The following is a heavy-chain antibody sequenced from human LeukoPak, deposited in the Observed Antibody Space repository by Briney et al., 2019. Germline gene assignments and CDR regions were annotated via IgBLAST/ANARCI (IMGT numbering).Heavy chain of an antibody. J-gene: IGHJ5*02. CDR1: GYTFTGYY. V-gene: IGHV1-2*02. D-gene: IGHD2-2*01. Sequence: ASVKVSFKASGYTFTGYYMHWVRQAPGQGLEWMGWINPNSGGTNYAQKFQGRVTMTRDTSISTAYMELSRLRSDDTAVYYCARGSNVYCSSTSCYGENWFDPWGQGTLVTVSS. CDR2: INPNSGGT. CDR3: ARGSNVYCSSTSCYGENWFDP.